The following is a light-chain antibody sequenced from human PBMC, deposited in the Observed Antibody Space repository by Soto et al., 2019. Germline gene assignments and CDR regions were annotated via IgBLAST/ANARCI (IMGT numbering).Light chain of an antibody. Sequence: IVLSQSPATLSLSPGERANFSCRASQSVSSSYLAWYQQKPGQAPRLLIYGASSRATGIPARFSGSGSGTDFTLTISSLEPEDFAVYYCQQRSNRWTFGQGTKVDI. V-gene: IGKV3D-20*02. J-gene: IGKJ1*01. CDR3: QQRSNRWT. CDR2: GAS. CDR1: QSVSSSY.